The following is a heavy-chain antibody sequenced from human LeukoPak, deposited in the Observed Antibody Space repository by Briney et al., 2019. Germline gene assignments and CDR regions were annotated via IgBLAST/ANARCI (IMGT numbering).Heavy chain of an antibody. CDR3: ARAPTVYSGYAEGSGAFDI. D-gene: IGHD5-12*01. J-gene: IGHJ3*02. Sequence: ASVKVSCKASGGTFSSYAISWVRQAPGQGLEWMGGIIPIFGTANYAQKFQGRVTITADESTSTAYMELSSLRSEDTAVYYCARAPTVYSGYAEGSGAFDIWGQGTMVTVSS. CDR1: GGTFSSYA. CDR2: IIPIFGTA. V-gene: IGHV1-69*13.